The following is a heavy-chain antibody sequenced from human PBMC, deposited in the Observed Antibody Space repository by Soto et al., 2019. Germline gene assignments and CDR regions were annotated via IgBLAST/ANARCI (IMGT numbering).Heavy chain of an antibody. D-gene: IGHD4-17*01. CDR1: GYTFTSYA. CDR3: ARGASSVTTFYFDL. J-gene: IGHJ2*01. V-gene: IGHV1-3*01. CDR2: INPGNGNT. Sequence: QVQVVQSGAEVKKPGASVKVSCKASGYTFTSYAMHWVRQAPGQRLEWMGWINPGNGNTKNSQKFQGRVTITRDTIASTAYMELSSLRSEDTGVYYCARGASSVTTFYFDLWGRGTLVTVSS.